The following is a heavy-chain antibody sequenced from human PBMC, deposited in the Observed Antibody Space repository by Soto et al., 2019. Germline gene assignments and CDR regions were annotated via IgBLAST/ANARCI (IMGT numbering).Heavy chain of an antibody. Sequence: ASVNVSCKASGYTFTGYYMHWVRQAPGQGLEWMGWINPNSGGTNYAQKFQGWVTMTRDTSISTAYMELSRLRSDDTAVYYCARTRLGDSSGYYHYYFDYWGQGTLVTVSS. D-gene: IGHD3-22*01. J-gene: IGHJ4*02. CDR1: GYTFTGYY. CDR3: ARTRLGDSSGYYHYYFDY. CDR2: INPNSGGT. V-gene: IGHV1-2*04.